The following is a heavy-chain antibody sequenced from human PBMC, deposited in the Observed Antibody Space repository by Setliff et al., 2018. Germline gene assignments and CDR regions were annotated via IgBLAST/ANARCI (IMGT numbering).Heavy chain of an antibody. D-gene: IGHD2-2*01. CDR3: AREAFVVVPAALHYYYGMDG. J-gene: IGHJ6*02. CDR2: IYTSGST. CDR1: GGSISSGSYY. Sequence: SETLSLTCTVSGGSISSGSYYWSWIRQPAGKGLEWIGHIYTSGSTNYNPSLKSRVTISVDTSKNQFSLKLSSVTAADTAVYYCAREAFVVVPAALHYYYGMDGWGQGTTVTVSS. V-gene: IGHV4-61*09.